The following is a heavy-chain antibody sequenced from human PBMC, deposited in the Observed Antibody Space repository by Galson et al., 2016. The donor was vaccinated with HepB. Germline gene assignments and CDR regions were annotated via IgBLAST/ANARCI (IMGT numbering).Heavy chain of an antibody. D-gene: IGHD5-24*01. J-gene: IGHJ4*02. Sequence: SLRLSCAASGFSFSNYGMTWVRQAPGKGLEWVSSIRGGGTGTYYADSVKGRFTISRDNSKNTLYLQMNSLRAEDTAEYYCAKVRPPHFRTPQENWGQGTLVTVSS. CDR1: GFSFSNYG. CDR2: IRGGGTGT. V-gene: IGHV3-23*01. CDR3: AKVRPPHFRTPQEN.